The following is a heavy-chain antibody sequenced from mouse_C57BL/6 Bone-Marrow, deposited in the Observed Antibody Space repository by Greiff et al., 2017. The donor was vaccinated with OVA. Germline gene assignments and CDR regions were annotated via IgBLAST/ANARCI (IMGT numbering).Heavy chain of an antibody. J-gene: IGHJ1*03. Sequence: VQLQQPGAELVRPGSSVKLSCKASGYTFTSYWMHGVKQRPIQGLEWIGNIDPSDSETHYNQKFKDKATLTVDKSSSTAYMQLSSLTSEDSAVYYCARGDYGSSYWYFDVWGTGTTVTVSS. CDR2: IDPSDSET. CDR3: ARGDYGSSYWYFDV. D-gene: IGHD1-1*01. CDR1: GYTFTSYW. V-gene: IGHV1-52*01.